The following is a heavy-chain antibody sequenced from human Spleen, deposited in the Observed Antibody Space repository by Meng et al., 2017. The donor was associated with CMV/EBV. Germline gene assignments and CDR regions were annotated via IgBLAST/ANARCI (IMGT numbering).Heavy chain of an antibody. Sequence: GESLKISCAASGFTFSGYSMSWVRQAPGKGLEWVSFIYSSGSSTFYGDSVKGRFTISRDNSRNTLYLQMNSLRADDTAVYYCAKGTWGDYYYGMDVWGQGTTVTVSS. CDR3: AKGTWGDYYYGMDV. D-gene: IGHD3-16*01. V-gene: IGHV3-23*03. CDR1: GFTFSGYS. J-gene: IGHJ6*02. CDR2: IYSSGSST.